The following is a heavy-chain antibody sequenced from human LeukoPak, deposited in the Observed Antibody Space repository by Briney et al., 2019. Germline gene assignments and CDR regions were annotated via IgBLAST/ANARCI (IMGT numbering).Heavy chain of an antibody. V-gene: IGHV4-61*09. D-gene: IGHD3-10*01. CDR2: IYTSGTS. CDR3: TKGRGI. J-gene: IGHJ4*02. CDR1: GGSISSGSYD. Sequence: QPSETLSLTGTVSGGSISSGSYDWYWIRQPAGKGLEWIGHIYTSGTSNYNPSLRSRVTISVDTSKNQFSLKLTSVTAADTAVYYCTKGRGIWGQGALVTVSS.